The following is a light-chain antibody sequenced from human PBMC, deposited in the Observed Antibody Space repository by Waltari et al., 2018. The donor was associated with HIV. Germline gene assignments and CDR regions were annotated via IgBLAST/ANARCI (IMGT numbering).Light chain of an antibody. J-gene: IGLJ3*02. CDR2: PIH. CDR1: SLRTYY. CDR3: NSRDRAGHHVV. V-gene: IGLV3-19*01. Sequence: TGGITCQGDSLRTYYASWYLQKPGQAPVLVISPIHNRPSGIPDRFSGSSSGNTASLTITGAQAEDEGDYYCNSRDRAGHHVVFGGGTKLTVL.